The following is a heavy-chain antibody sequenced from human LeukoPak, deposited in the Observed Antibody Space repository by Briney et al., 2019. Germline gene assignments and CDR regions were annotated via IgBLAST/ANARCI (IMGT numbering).Heavy chain of an antibody. D-gene: IGHD2-2*01. CDR1: GGTFSSYA. Sequence: GASVKVSCKASGGTFSSYAISWVRQAPGQGLEWMGGIIPIFGTANYAQKFQGRVTITADESTSTAYMELSSLRSENTAVYYCARTVVPAATYKSWGQGTLVTVSS. CDR3: ARTVVPAATYKS. V-gene: IGHV1-69*13. CDR2: IIPIFGTA. J-gene: IGHJ4*02.